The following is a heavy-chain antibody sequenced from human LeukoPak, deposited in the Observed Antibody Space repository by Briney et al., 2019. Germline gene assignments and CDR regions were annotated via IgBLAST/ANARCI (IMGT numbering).Heavy chain of an antibody. V-gene: IGHV3-23*01. CDR3: AKDHEHMDSSGYYYFDY. Sequence: GGSLRLSCAASGFTFSSYAISWVRQAPGKGLEWVSAISGSGGSTYYADSVKGRFTMSRDNSKNTLYLQMNSLRAEDTAIYYCAKDHEHMDSSGYYYFDYWGQGTLVTVSS. J-gene: IGHJ4*02. D-gene: IGHD3-22*01. CDR1: GFTFSSYA. CDR2: ISGSGGST.